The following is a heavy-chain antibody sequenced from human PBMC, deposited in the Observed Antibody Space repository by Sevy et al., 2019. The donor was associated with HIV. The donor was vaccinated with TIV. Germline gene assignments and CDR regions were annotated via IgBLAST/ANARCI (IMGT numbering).Heavy chain of an antibody. CDR3: AHETFGRFES. J-gene: IGHJ4*02. V-gene: IGHV3-7*01. CDR2: IKGDGSDK. Sequence: GGSLRLSCAASGFTFSANWMNWVRQAPGKGLEWVANIKGDGSDKHYVDSVEGRFTISRDNAKNLLYLQMNSQGVEDTAVYYCAHETFGRFESWGQGTLVTVSS. CDR1: GFTFSANW. D-gene: IGHD3-16*01.